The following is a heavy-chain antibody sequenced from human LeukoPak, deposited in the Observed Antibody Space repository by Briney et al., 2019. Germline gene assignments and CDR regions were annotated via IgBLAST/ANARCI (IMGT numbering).Heavy chain of an antibody. CDR3: ARGSNGDYFWFDP. CDR2: INHSGST. CDR1: GGSISSSSYY. V-gene: IGHV4-39*07. J-gene: IGHJ5*02. Sequence: SETLSLTCTVSGGSISSSSYYWSWLRQPPGKGLEWIGEINHSGSTNYNPSLKSRVTISVDTSKNQFSLKLSSVTAADTAVYYCARGSNGDYFWFDPWGQGTLVTVSS. D-gene: IGHD4-17*01.